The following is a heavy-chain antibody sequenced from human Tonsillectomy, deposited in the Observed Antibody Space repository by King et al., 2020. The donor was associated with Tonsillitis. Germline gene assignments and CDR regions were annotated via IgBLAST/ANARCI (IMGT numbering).Heavy chain of an antibody. CDR3: ARDLVAGTYAMDV. CDR1: GGSFNGYY. J-gene: IGHJ6*02. V-gene: IGHV4-34*01. Sequence: VQLQQWGAGLLKPSETLSLTCAVYGGSFNGYYWSWIRQPPGKGLEGIGEINHSGSTHYNPSLKSRVIVSVDTSRSQFSLKVTSVTAADTAVYYCARDLVAGTYAMDVRGQGTTVTVSS. CDR2: INHSGST. D-gene: IGHD6-19*01.